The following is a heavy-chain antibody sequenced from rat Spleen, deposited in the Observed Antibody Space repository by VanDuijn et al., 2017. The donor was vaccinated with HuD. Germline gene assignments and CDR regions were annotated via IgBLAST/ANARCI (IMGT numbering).Heavy chain of an antibody. J-gene: IGHJ3*01. D-gene: IGHD1-1*01. CDR1: GFTFSNYG. CDR2: ISTGGGNT. CDR3: TRARFITRVDDRGFAY. V-gene: IGHV5S13*01. Sequence: EVQLVESGGGLVQPGRSLKLSCAASGFTFSNYGMAWVRQTPTKGLEWVASISTGGGNTYYRDSVKGRFTISRDNSKSTLYLQMNSLRSEDTATYYCTRARFITRVDDRGFAYWGQGTLVTVSS.